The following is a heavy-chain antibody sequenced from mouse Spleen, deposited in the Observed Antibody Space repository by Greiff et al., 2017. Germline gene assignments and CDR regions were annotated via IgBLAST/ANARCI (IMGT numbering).Heavy chain of an antibody. Sequence: VQLVESGAELVKPGASVKISCKASGYAFSSYWMNWVKQRPGKGLEWIGQIYPGDGDTNYNGKFKGKATLTADKSSSTAYMQLSSLTSEDSAVYFCARSGDGYYVYAMDYWGQGTSVTVSS. CDR2: IYPGDGDT. D-gene: IGHD2-3*01. CDR3: ARSGDGYYVYAMDY. CDR1: GYAFSSYW. V-gene: IGHV1-80*01. J-gene: IGHJ4*01.